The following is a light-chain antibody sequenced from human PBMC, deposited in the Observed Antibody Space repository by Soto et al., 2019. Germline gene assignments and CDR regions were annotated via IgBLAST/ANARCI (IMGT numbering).Light chain of an antibody. CDR1: QSVRSD. CDR2: AAT. J-gene: IGKJ1*01. Sequence: IGMSPPAATLSLSTGERATLSCRAGQSVRSDLAWYQQKPGQAPRLLIYAATTRATGIPSRFSGSGSGTEFTLTISSLQPDDFATYYCQQYNSYSTFGQGTKVDIK. V-gene: IGKV3-15*01. CDR3: QQYNSYST.